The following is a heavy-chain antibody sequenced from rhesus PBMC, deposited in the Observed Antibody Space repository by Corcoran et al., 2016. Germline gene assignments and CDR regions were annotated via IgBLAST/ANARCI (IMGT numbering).Heavy chain of an antibody. CDR3: ARGPVDTVGTRFDY. D-gene: IGHD5-30*01. Sequence: QVTLKESGPALVKPTQTLTLTCTFSGFSLSTIGMGVGWIRQPPGKALEWLASIYWVDDKYYSTSLKSRLTISKDTAKNQVVLTMTNMDPVDTATYYCARGPVDTVGTRFDYWGQGVLVTVSS. CDR2: IYWVDDK. J-gene: IGHJ4*01. CDR1: GFSLSTIGMG. V-gene: IGHV2S1*01.